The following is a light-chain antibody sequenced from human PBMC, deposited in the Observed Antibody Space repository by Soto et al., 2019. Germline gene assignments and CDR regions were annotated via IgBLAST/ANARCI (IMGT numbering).Light chain of an antibody. V-gene: IGKV4-1*01. J-gene: IGKJ2*01. CDR3: QQYYGPPRT. CDR1: QSVLSSSNNLNY. CDR2: WAS. Sequence: DIVMTQSPDSLAVSLGERATINCKSSQSVLSSSNNLNYLAWYQQKPGQPPKLLIYWASTRQSGVPDRFSGSGSGTHFTLTISSLQAEDVAVYYCQQYYGPPRTFGQGTRLEI.